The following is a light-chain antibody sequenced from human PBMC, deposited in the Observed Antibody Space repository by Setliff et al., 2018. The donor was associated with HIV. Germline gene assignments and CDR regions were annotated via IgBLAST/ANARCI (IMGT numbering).Light chain of an antibody. CDR3: SSYTTSSTKNV. Sequence: QSALAQPASVSGSPGQSVTISCTGTSSDVGRYDYVSWYQQHPGEAPKLMIYDVTNRPSGVSNRFSGSKSGNTASLTISGLQAGDEADYYCSSYTTSSTKNVFGTGTKVTVL. CDR1: SSDVGRYDY. V-gene: IGLV2-14*03. CDR2: DVT. J-gene: IGLJ1*01.